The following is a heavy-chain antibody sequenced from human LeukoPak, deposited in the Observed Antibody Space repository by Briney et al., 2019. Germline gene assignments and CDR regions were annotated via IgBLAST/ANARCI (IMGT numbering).Heavy chain of an antibody. CDR1: GSSISSHS. V-gene: IGHV4-59*11. J-gene: IGHJ4*02. D-gene: IGHD7-27*01. CDR2: DSNNGNI. CDR3: ARDNWGSLDY. Sequence: SETLSLTCTVSGSSISSHSWGWVRQPPGKGLEWIGYDSNNGNINYNPALKSRVAISVDTSKRQFSLKLRSVTAADTAVYYCARDNWGSLDYWGQGTLVTVSS.